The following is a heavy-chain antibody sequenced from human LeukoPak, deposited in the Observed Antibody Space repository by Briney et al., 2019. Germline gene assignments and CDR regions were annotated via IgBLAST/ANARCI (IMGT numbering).Heavy chain of an antibody. CDR1: GFTFSSYA. Sequence: GGSLRLSCAASGFTFSSYAMTWVRQAPGKGLDGVSTISISGDNTYYPASVKGRFSISRDNSKNTLYLQMNSLRAADTALYYCAKDRTATGSTVRFDPRGQGTLVTVSS. V-gene: IGHV3-23*01. CDR3: AKDRTATGSTVRFDP. J-gene: IGHJ5*02. D-gene: IGHD2-2*01. CDR2: ISISGDNT.